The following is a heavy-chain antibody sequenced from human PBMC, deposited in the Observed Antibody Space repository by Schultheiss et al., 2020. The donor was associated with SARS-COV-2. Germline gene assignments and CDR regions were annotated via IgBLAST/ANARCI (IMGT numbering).Heavy chain of an antibody. Sequence: GESLKISCKGSGYSFTSYWIGWVRQMPRKGLEWMGIIYPGDSDTRYSPSFQGQVTISADKSISTAYLQWSSLKASDTAMYYCARLTDDYGDYEAFDYWGQGTLVTVSS. CDR1: GYSFTSYW. D-gene: IGHD4-17*01. CDR2: IYPGDSDT. V-gene: IGHV5-51*01. J-gene: IGHJ4*02. CDR3: ARLTDDYGDYEAFDY.